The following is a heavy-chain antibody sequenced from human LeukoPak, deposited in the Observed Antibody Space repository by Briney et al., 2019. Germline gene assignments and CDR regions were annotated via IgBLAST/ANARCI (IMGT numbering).Heavy chain of an antibody. J-gene: IGHJ4*02. V-gene: IGHV4-59*12. CDR1: GGSLSNYY. Sequence: PSETLSLTCTVSGGSLSNYYWSWIRQPPGKGLEWIGYIFYSGSTNYNPSLKSRVTISQDTSKNQFSLKLSSVTAADTAVYYCARGSGYYYGGDYWGQGTLVTVSS. D-gene: IGHD3-22*01. CDR2: IFYSGST. CDR3: ARGSGYYYGGDY.